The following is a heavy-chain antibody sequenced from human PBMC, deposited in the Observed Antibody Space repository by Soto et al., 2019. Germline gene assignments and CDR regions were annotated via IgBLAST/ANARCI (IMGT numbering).Heavy chain of an antibody. Sequence: QLQLQESGPGLVKPSETLSLTCTVSGGSISSSSYYWGWIRQPPGKGLEWIGSIYYSGSTYYNPSLKRRVTISVDTSKNQFSLKLSSVTAADTAVYYCARGEVAGRSGTYWGQGTLVTVSS. V-gene: IGHV4-39*01. CDR1: GGSISSSSYY. D-gene: IGHD6-19*01. J-gene: IGHJ4*02. CDR3: ARGEVAGRSGTY. CDR2: IYYSGST.